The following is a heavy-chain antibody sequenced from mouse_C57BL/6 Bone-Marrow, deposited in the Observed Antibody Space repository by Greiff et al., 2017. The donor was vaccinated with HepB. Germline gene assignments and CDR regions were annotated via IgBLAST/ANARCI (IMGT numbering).Heavy chain of an antibody. Sequence: EVKLVESGGGLVKPGGSLKLSCAASGFTFSDYGMHWVRQAPEKGLEWVAYISSGSSTIYYADTVKGRFTISRDNAKNTLFLQMTSLRSEDTAMYYCARFGYYEYYFDYWGQGTTLTVSS. CDR1: GFTFSDYG. CDR3: ARFGYYEYYFDY. D-gene: IGHD2-4*01. V-gene: IGHV5-17*01. J-gene: IGHJ2*01. CDR2: ISSGSSTI.